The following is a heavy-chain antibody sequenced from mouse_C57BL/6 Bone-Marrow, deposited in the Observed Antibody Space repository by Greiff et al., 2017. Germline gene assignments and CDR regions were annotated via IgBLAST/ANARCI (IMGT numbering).Heavy chain of an antibody. CDR2: INPSNGGT. J-gene: IGHJ1*03. D-gene: IGHD1-1*01. CDR1: GYTFTSYW. CDR3: ARYHYGSYWYFDV. Sequence: VQLQQPGTELVKPGASVKLSCKASGYTFTSYWMHWVKQRPGQGLEWIGNINPSNGGTNYNEKFKSKATLTVDKSSSTAYMQLSSLTSEDSAVYYCARYHYGSYWYFDVWGTGTTVTVSS. V-gene: IGHV1-53*01.